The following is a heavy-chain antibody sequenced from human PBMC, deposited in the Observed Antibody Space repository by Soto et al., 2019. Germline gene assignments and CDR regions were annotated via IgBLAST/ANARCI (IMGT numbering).Heavy chain of an antibody. CDR3: ARAHGSSWYNWFDP. D-gene: IGHD6-13*01. J-gene: IGHJ5*02. Sequence: SVKVSCKASGGTFSSYAISWVRQAPGRGLEWMGGIIPLFGTTNYAQKFRGRVTITTDESTSTVYMEVRSLRFEDTAVYYCARAHGSSWYNWFDPWGQGTLVTVSS. V-gene: IGHV1-69*05. CDR2: IIPLFGTT. CDR1: GGTFSSYA.